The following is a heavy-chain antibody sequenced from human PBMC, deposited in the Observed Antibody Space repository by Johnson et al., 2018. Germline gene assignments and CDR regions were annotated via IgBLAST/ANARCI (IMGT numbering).Heavy chain of an antibody. D-gene: IGHD6-13*01. CDR1: GFTFSSYG. CDR3: ARPGIADEDAFDI. Sequence: QVQLVESGGGVVQXGRSXRLXCAASGFTFSSYGMHWVRQAPGKGLEWVAVIWYAGSNKYSADSVKGRFTISRDNSKNTPYLQMNSLRDEDTAVYYSARPGIADEDAFDIWGQGTMVTVSS. CDR2: IWYAGSNK. J-gene: IGHJ3*02. V-gene: IGHV3-33*01.